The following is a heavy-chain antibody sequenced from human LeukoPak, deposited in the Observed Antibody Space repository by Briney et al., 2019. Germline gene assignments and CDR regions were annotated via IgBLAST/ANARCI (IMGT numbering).Heavy chain of an antibody. CDR2: ICYDGTNK. D-gene: IGHD1-26*01. Sequence: GGSLRLSCAASGFTFSSYGMHWVRQAPGKGLEWVAVICYDGTNKFYTDSVKGRFTICRDNSMNILYLQMDSLRAEDTAVYYCARGRSGIYRTYHWFDPWGQGTLVTVSS. CDR1: GFTFSSYG. CDR3: ARGRSGIYRTYHWFDP. J-gene: IGHJ5*02. V-gene: IGHV3-33*01.